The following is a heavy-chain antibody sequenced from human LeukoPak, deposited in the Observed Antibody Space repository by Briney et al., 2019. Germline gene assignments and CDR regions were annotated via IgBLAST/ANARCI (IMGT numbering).Heavy chain of an antibody. CDR3: ARDSRYCSGGSCFFWFDP. J-gene: IGHJ5*02. CDR1: GCTFPSYY. V-gene: IGHV1-2*02. Sequence: ASVKVSCKASGCTFPSYYMHWVRQAPGQGLEWMGWINPNSGGTNYAQKFQGRVTMTRDTSISTAYMELSRLSSDDTAVYYCARDSRYCSGGSCFFWFDPWGQGTLVTVSS. CDR2: INPNSGGT. D-gene: IGHD2-15*01.